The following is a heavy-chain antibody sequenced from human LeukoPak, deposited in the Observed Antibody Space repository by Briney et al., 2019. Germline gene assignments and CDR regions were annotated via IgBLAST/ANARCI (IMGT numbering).Heavy chain of an antibody. Sequence: GGSLRPSCAASGFTFSSYGMHWVRQAPGKGLEWVAVIWYDGSNKYYADSVKGRFTISRDNSKNTLYLQMNSLRAEDTAVYYCARHCSSTSCSPHWGQGTLVTVSS. CDR3: ARHCSSTSCSPH. J-gene: IGHJ4*02. CDR1: GFTFSSYG. D-gene: IGHD2-2*01. CDR2: IWYDGSNK. V-gene: IGHV3-33*01.